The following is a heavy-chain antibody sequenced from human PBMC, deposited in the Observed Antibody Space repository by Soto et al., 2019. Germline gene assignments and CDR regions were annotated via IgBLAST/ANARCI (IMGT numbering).Heavy chain of an antibody. CDR2: ISGSGGFI. J-gene: IGHJ3*02. CDR1: GFIFNSYG. V-gene: IGHV3-23*01. CDR3: AKDFIYYSDGYYYVSAFDI. Sequence: EVQLLESGGGLVQPGGSLRLSCAASGFIFNSYGMSWVRQAPGKGLEWVSTISGSGGFIYYADSVKGRFTISRDNSKNTLHLQMNSLRAEDTAVYYCAKDFIYYSDGYYYVSAFDIWGQGTMVTVSS. D-gene: IGHD3-22*01.